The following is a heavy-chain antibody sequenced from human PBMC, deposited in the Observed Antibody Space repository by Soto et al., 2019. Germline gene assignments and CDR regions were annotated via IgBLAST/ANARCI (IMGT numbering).Heavy chain of an antibody. CDR2: IYYSGST. Sequence: SETLSLTCTVSGGSISSYYWSWIRQPPGKGLEWIGYIYYSGSTNYNPSLKSRVTISVDTSKNQFSLKLSSVTAADTAVYYCAREGDSSGYYHPHFEFWGQGTLVTVSS. J-gene: IGHJ4*02. D-gene: IGHD3-22*01. CDR3: AREGDSSGYYHPHFEF. V-gene: IGHV4-59*01. CDR1: GGSISSYY.